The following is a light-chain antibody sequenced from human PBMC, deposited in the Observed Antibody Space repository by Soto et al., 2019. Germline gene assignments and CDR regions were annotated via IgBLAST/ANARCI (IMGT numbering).Light chain of an antibody. CDR1: QSVGRK. CDR3: QQYSNWPPWT. Sequence: EIKMTQFPATLSASPGEGATLSCRASQSVGRKLAWFQQKPGQAPRLLIYGVSNRATGIPARFSGRGSETEFTLTISSLQSEDFAVYYCQQYSNWPPWTFGQGTKVDI. J-gene: IGKJ1*01. CDR2: GVS. V-gene: IGKV3-15*01.